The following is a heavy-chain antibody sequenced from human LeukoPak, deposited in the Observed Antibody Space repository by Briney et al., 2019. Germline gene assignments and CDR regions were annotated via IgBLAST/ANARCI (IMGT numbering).Heavy chain of an antibody. D-gene: IGHD3-3*01. CDR3: VRDRYYDFWATFDP. CDR1: GYTFTGYY. Sequence: ASVKVSCKASGYTFTGYYMHWVRQAPGQGLEWMGWINPNSGGTNYAQKFQGRVTMTRDTSISTAYMELSRLRSDDTAVYYCVRDRYYDFWATFDPWGQGTLVTVSS. V-gene: IGHV1-2*02. J-gene: IGHJ5*02. CDR2: INPNSGGT.